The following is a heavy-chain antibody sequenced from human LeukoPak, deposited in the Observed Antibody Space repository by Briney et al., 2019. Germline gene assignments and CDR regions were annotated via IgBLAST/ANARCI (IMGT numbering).Heavy chain of an antibody. Sequence: GRSLRLSCAASGFNFYNYDIQWVRQAPGKGLEWLATISRDGKREFYTDSLKGRFTISRDNSRNTLYLQMNSLRDEDTAVYYCARGGSGWSFDYWGQGTLVTVSS. V-gene: IGHV3-30*04. J-gene: IGHJ4*02. D-gene: IGHD6-19*01. CDR1: GFNFYNYD. CDR2: ISRDGKRE. CDR3: ARGGSGWSFDY.